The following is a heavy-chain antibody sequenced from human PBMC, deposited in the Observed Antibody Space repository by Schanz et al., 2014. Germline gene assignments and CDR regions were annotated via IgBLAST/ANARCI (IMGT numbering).Heavy chain of an antibody. CDR1: GFTFNNFN. D-gene: IGHD3-3*01. J-gene: IGHJ4*02. CDR3: ARGVRIDY. Sequence: EVQLVESGGGLVQPGGSLRLSCAASGFTFNNFNMNWVRQAPGKGLEWVSSISSSGSSIYYADSVKGRFTISRDNANNSLFLRMNSLRAEDTAVYYCARGVRIDYWGQGTLVTVSS. CDR2: ISSSGSSI. V-gene: IGHV3-21*06.